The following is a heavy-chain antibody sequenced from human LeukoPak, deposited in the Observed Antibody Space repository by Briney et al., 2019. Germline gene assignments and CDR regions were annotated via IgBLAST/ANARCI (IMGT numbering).Heavy chain of an antibody. Sequence: GASVKVSCKASGYTFTSYYMHWVRQAPGQGLEWMGWISAYNGNTNYAQKLQGRVTMTTDTSTSTAYMELRSLRSDDTAVYYCARDLGRRCSGGSCYYYSNYMDVWGKGTTVTISS. D-gene: IGHD2-15*01. CDR3: ARDLGRRCSGGSCYYYSNYMDV. V-gene: IGHV1-18*04. CDR1: GYTFTSYY. CDR2: ISAYNGNT. J-gene: IGHJ6*03.